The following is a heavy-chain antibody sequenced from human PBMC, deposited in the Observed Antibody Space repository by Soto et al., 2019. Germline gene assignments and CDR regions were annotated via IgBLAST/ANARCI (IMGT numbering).Heavy chain of an antibody. V-gene: IGHV1-2*04. CDR2: INPNSGGT. Sequence: GASVKVSCKASGYTFTGYYMHWVRQAPGQGLEWMGWINPNSGGTNYAQKFQGWVTMTRDTSISTAYMELSRLRSDDTAVYYCAGAYSVWWLLGGTDWFDPWGQGTLVTVSS. CDR3: AGAYSVWWLLGGTDWFDP. D-gene: IGHD5-12*01. CDR1: GYTFTGYY. J-gene: IGHJ5*02.